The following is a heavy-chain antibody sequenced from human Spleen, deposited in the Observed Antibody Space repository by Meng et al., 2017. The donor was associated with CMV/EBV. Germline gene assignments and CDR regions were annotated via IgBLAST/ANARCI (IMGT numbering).Heavy chain of an antibody. CDR2: IYHRGST. V-gene: IGHV4-38-2*02. D-gene: IGHD6-13*01. CDR3: ARDGGAAAVDY. J-gene: IGHJ4*02. CDR1: GYSISSGYY. Sequence: SETLSLTCTVSGYSISSGYYWGWIRQPPGKGLEWIGSIYHRGSTNYNPSLKSRVTISVDTSKNQFSLKLSSVTAADTAVYYCARDGGAAAVDYWGQGTLVTVSS.